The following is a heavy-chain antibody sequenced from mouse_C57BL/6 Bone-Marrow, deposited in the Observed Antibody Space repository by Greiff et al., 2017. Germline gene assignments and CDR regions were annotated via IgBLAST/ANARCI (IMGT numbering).Heavy chain of an antibody. CDR3: ERGDYYGSYYYAMDY. D-gene: IGHD1-1*01. CDR2: INPYNGGN. V-gene: IGHV1-19*01. Sequence: VQLQQSGPVLVKPGASVKMSCKASGYTFTDYYMNWVKQSHGKSLEWIGVINPYNGGNSYNQKFKGKATLTVDKSSSTAYMELNSLTSEDSAVYYCERGDYYGSYYYAMDYWGQGTSVTVSS. CDR1: GYTFTDYY. J-gene: IGHJ4*01.